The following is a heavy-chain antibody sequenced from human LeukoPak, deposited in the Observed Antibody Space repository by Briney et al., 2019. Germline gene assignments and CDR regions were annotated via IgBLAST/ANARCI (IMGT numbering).Heavy chain of an antibody. J-gene: IGHJ3*02. D-gene: IGHD3-16*01. V-gene: IGHV1-18*01. CDR3: ARESGGAFDI. CDR2: ISAYNGNT. Sequence: ASVKVSCKASGYTFSDYEINWVRQAPGQGLEWMGWISAYNGNTNYAQKLQGRVTMTTDTSTSTAYMELRSLRSDDTAVYYCARESGGAFDIWGQGTMVTVSS. CDR1: GYTFSDYE.